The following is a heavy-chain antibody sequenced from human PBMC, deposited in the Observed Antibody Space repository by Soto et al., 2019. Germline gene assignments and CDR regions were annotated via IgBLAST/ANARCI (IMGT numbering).Heavy chain of an antibody. Sequence: QLQLQESGPGLVKPSETLSLTCTVSGGSISSSSYYWGWVRQPPGKGLEWIGSIYYSGSTYYNPSLRSRVTISVDKSTSQFSLKLSSVTAADPAVHYCARQPYCSSTSCYPSSNVFDPWGQGTLATGSS. CDR2: IYYSGST. CDR1: GGSISSSSYY. D-gene: IGHD2-2*01. J-gene: IGHJ5*02. CDR3: ARQPYCSSTSCYPSSNVFDP. V-gene: IGHV4-39*01.